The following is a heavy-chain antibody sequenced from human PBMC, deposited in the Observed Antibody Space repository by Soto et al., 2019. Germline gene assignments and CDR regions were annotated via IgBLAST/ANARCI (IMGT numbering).Heavy chain of an antibody. CDR1: GGSFSGYY. Sequence: QVQLQQWGAGLLKPSETLSLTCAVYGGSFSGYYWSWIRQPPGKGLEWIGEINHIGSTNYNPSLKRRVTISVDTSKNQFSLKLSSVTAADTAVYYCARGGNSGYVWWGQGTLVTVSS. J-gene: IGHJ4*02. CDR2: INHIGST. D-gene: IGHD5-12*01. CDR3: ARGGNSGYVW. V-gene: IGHV4-34*01.